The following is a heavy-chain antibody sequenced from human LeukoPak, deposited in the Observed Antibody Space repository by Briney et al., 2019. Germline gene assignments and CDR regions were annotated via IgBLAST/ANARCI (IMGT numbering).Heavy chain of an antibody. Sequence: SETLSLTCTVSGGSISSYYWSRIRQPPGKGLEWIGYIDYSGSTTYNPSLKSRVTISVDTSKNQFSLKLRSVTAADTAVYYCARGGWYKGYFQHWGQGTLVTVSS. CDR2: IDYSGST. D-gene: IGHD1-1*01. CDR3: ARGGWYKGYFQH. CDR1: GGSISSYY. V-gene: IGHV4-59*01. J-gene: IGHJ1*01.